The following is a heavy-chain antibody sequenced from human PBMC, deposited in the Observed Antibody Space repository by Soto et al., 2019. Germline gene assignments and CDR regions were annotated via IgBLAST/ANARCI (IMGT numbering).Heavy chain of an antibody. CDR1: GFTFRSSD. D-gene: IGHD3-10*01. Sequence: PGXSRTLSCAASGFTFRSSDMSWVRQAPVKGLEWVSAISGSGGSTYYADSVNGRFTISRDNSKNTLYLQMNSLRAEDTAVYYCAKDSGFGEQNAPGWFDPWGQGTLVTVSS. V-gene: IGHV3-23*01. CDR3: AKDSGFGEQNAPGWFDP. CDR2: ISGSGGST. J-gene: IGHJ5*02.